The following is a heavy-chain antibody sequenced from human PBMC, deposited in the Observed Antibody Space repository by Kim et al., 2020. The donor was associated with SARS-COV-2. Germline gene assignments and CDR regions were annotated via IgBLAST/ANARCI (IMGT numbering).Heavy chain of an antibody. CDR1: GYTFTTYG. Sequence: ASVKVSCKAFGYTFTTYGISWVRQAPGQGLEWMGWINTQNGNINYARNFTVRVTMTTDTSTRTVYLDLKSLRSDDTAVYYCASGSGTLLVPSLSLDYWGQGTLVTVSS. D-gene: IGHD6-25*01. CDR2: INTQNGNI. J-gene: IGHJ4*02. V-gene: IGHV1-18*04. CDR3: ASGSGTLLVPSLSLDY.